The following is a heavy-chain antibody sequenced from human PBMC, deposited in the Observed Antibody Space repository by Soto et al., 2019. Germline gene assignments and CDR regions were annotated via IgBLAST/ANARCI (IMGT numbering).Heavy chain of an antibody. CDR3: ARVDNSSWCYPAYYYYGMDV. Sequence: QVQLVQSGAEVKKPGSSVKVSCKASGGTFSSYAISWVRQAPGQGLEWMGGIIPIFGTANYAQKFQGRVTITADKSTSTAYMELSSLRSEDTAVYYCARVDNSSWCYPAYYYYGMDVWGQGTTVTVSS. V-gene: IGHV1-69*06. D-gene: IGHD6-13*01. J-gene: IGHJ6*02. CDR1: GGTFSSYA. CDR2: IIPIFGTA.